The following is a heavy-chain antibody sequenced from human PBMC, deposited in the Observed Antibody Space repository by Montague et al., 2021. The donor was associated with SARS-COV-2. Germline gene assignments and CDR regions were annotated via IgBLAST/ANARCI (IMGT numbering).Heavy chain of an antibody. Sequence: PALVKPTQTLTLTCTFSGFSLSTSGMCVSWIRQPPGKALEWLARTDWDDDKYYSTSLKTRLTISKDTSKNQVVLTMTNMDPVDTATDYCARTGGTDYTGYYWNAIDYWGQGTTVTVSS. D-gene: IGHD1-20*01. CDR2: TDWDDDK. J-gene: IGHJ4*02. CDR1: GFSLSTSGMC. V-gene: IGHV2-70*11. CDR3: ARTGGTDYTGYYWNAIDY.